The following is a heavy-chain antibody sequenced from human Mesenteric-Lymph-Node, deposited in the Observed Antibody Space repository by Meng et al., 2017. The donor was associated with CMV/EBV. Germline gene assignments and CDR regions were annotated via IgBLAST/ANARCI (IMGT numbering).Heavy chain of an antibody. D-gene: IGHD3-3*01. Sequence: GESLKISCAASGFTFSSYWMHWVRQAPGKGLVWVSRINSDGSSTIYADSVKGRFTISRDNAKNSLYLQMNSLRAEDTAVYYCAFLSVFLEWLSPATNYYYGMDVWGQGTTVTVSS. J-gene: IGHJ6*02. CDR3: AFLSVFLEWLSPATNYYYGMDV. V-gene: IGHV3-74*01. CDR1: GFTFSSYW. CDR2: INSDGSST.